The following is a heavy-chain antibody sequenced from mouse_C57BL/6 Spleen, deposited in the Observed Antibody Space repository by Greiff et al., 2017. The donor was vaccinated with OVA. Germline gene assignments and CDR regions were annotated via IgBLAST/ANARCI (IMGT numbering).Heavy chain of an antibody. CDR1: GYTFTSYW. Sequence: VKLQESGAELVKPGASVKLSCKASGYTFTSYWMHWVKQRPGQGLEWIGMIHPNSGSTNYNEKFKSKATLTVDKSSSTAYMQLSSLTSEDSAVYYCAWSYYGSRIAYWGQGTLVTVSA. D-gene: IGHD1-1*01. CDR3: AWSYYGSRIAY. J-gene: IGHJ3*01. V-gene: IGHV1-64*01. CDR2: IHPNSGST.